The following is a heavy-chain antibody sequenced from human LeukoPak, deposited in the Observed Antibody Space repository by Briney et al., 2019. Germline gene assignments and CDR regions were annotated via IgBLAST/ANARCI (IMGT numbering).Heavy chain of an antibody. Sequence: PGGSLRLSCAASGFTFSSYGMHWVRQAPGKGLEWVAVISYDGSNKYYADSVKGRFTISRDNSKNTLYLQMNSLRAEDTAVYYCAEDLEVGSIAVASWWGQGTLVTVSS. V-gene: IGHV3-30*18. CDR2: ISYDGSNK. D-gene: IGHD6-19*01. J-gene: IGHJ4*02. CDR1: GFTFSSYG. CDR3: AEDLEVGSIAVASW.